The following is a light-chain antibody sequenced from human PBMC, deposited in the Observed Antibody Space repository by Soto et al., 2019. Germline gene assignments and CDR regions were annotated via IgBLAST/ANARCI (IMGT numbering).Light chain of an antibody. CDR2: EVS. CDR3: SSYAESGNLVL. Sequence: QSVLTQPPSASESPGQSVTISCTGASSGVGGYTFVSWYQQFPGRAPKLILYEVSKRPSGVPDRFSGSNSGNTVYLTVSGLQPDDEAVYYCSSYAESGNLVLFGGGTQLTVL. CDR1: SSGVGGYTF. V-gene: IGLV2-8*01. J-gene: IGLJ2*01.